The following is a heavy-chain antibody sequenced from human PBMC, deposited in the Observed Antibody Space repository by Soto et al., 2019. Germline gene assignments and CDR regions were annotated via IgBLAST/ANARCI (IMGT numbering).Heavy chain of an antibody. V-gene: IGHV4-34*01. CDR2: INHSGST. CDR1: GGTFTGYN. CDR3: ARDRGGNSPYYYYYYGMDV. Sequence: SDTLSLTSDVYGGTFTGYNWICIRQPPPTGLEWIGEINHSGSTNYNPSLKSRVTISVDTSKNQFSLKLSSVTAADTAVYYCARDRGGNSPYYYYYYGMDVWGQGTTVTVS. J-gene: IGHJ6*02. D-gene: IGHD2-21*02.